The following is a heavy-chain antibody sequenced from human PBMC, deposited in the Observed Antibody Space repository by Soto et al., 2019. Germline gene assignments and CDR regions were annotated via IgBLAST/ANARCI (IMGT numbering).Heavy chain of an antibody. V-gene: IGHV3-74*01. D-gene: IGHD3-3*01. CDR2: INSDGSST. J-gene: IGHJ6*02. Sequence: PGGSLRLSCAASGFTFSTYGMHWVRQAPGKGLVWVSRINSDGSSTSYADSVKGRFTISRDNAKNSLYLQMNSLRAEDTAVYYCARDRYSYYDFWSGSLPYYYYGMDVWGQGTTVTVSS. CDR1: GFTFSTYG. CDR3: ARDRYSYYDFWSGSLPYYYYGMDV.